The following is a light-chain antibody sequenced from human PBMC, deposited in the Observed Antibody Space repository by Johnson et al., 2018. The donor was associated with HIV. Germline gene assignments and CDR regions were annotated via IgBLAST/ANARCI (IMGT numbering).Light chain of an antibody. V-gene: IGLV1-51*02. Sequence: QSVLTQPPSVSAAPGQKVTIYCSGSRSNTGRNYASWYQQLPGTAPKLLIYENNKRPSGIPDRFSGSKSGTSATLASPGLQSGDEGDYYGATWDARLSANVFGPGTKVTVL. CDR2: ENN. CDR1: RSNTGRNY. CDR3: ATWDARLSANV. J-gene: IGLJ1*01.